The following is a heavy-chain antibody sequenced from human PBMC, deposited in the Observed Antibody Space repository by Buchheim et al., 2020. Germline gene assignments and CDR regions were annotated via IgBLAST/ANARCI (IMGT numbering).Heavy chain of an antibody. CDR3: ARDIAVAGTIDS. CDR2: IYYSGGA. D-gene: IGHD6-19*01. V-gene: IGHV4-39*01. CDR1: GGSMSSRSYS. J-gene: IGHJ4*02. Sequence: QLQLQESGPGLVKPSETLSLTCTVSGGSMSSRSYSWGWIRQAPGKGLECIGTIYYSGGAYYNLSLKSRVTMSIDTSKNKFYLRLTSVTAADTAVYYCARDIAVAGTIDSWGLGTL.